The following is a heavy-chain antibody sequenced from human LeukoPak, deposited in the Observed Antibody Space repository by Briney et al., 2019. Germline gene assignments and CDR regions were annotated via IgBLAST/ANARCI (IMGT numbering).Heavy chain of an antibody. CDR1: GFTFSSYG. V-gene: IGHV3-30*02. J-gene: IGHJ3*02. CDR2: IWYGGSNK. Sequence: GGSLRLSCAASGFTFSSYGMHWVRQAPGKGLEWVAVIWYGGSNKYYADSVKGRFTISRDNSKNTLYLQMNSLRAEDTAVYYCAKDRGQLERYAFDIWGQGTMVTVPS. CDR3: AKDRGQLERYAFDI. D-gene: IGHD1-1*01.